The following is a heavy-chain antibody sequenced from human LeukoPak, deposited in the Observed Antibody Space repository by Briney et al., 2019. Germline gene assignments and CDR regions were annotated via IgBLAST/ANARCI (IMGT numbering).Heavy chain of an antibody. Sequence: GGSLRLSCTASGFTFGDYAMSWVRQAPGKGLEWVSAIGGSGDSTYYADSVKGRFTISRDNSKNTLYLQMNSLTAEDTAVYYCAKEADDWYPRPFDYWGQGTLVTVSS. V-gene: IGHV3-23*01. J-gene: IGHJ4*02. CDR1: GFTFGDYA. D-gene: IGHD3-9*01. CDR2: IGGSGDST. CDR3: AKEADDWYPRPFDY.